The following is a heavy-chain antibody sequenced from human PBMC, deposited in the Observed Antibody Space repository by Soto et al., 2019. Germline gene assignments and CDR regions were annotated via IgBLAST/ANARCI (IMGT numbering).Heavy chain of an antibody. D-gene: IGHD3-22*01. CDR3: AGTYYYDSSGLDTLCDP. CDR1: GGSISGYY. CDR2: INHSGST. V-gene: IGHV4-34*01. Sequence: QVHLQQWGAGLLKPSETLSLTCAVYGGSISGYYWSWIRQLPGKGLVWIGEINHSGSTNYNPSLKGRIIISVDLSKKQFALKVSSVAAADTAVYYWAGTYYYDSSGLDTLCDPWGQGTLVTVSS. J-gene: IGHJ5*02.